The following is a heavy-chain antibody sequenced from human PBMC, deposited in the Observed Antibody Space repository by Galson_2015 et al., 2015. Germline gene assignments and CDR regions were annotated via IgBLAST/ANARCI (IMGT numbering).Heavy chain of an antibody. CDR2: INHSGST. J-gene: IGHJ4*02. V-gene: IGHV4-34*01. CDR3: ARGATEVPYYYDSSGYGY. CDR1: GGSFGGYY. Sequence: ETLSLTCAVYGGSFGGYYWSWIRQPPGKGLEWIGEINHSGSTNYNPSHKSRVTISVDTSKNQFSLKLSSVTAADTAVYYCARGATEVPYYYDSSGYGYWGQGTLVTVSS. D-gene: IGHD3-22*01.